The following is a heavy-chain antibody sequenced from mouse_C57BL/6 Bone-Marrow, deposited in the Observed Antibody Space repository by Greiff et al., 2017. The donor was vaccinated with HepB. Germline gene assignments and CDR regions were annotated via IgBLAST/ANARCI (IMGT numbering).Heavy chain of an antibody. CDR2: IHPNSGST. V-gene: IGHV1-64*01. J-gene: IGHJ2*01. Sequence: QVQLQQSGAELVKPGASVKLSCKASGYTFTSYWMHWVKQRPGQGLEWIGMIHPNSGSTNYNEKFKSKATLTVDKSSSTAYMQLSSLTSEDSAVYYCARASSLTEYFDYWGQGTMLTVS. CDR3: ARASSLTEYFDY. D-gene: IGHD6-2*01. CDR1: GYTFTSYW.